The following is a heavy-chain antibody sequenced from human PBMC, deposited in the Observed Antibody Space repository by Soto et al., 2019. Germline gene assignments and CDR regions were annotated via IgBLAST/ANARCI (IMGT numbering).Heavy chain of an antibody. V-gene: IGHV1-18*01. CDR2: ISTYNGNS. Sequence: QGQLVQSGAEVKKPGASVKVSCKASGYTFTSYGISWVRQAPGQGLEWVGWISTYNGNSNYAQKYHGRVTMTTDTSTSTANMEMSSLRSDDTAVYYCARIADCSTTSCSFPSRFHIRGYYYYYGLDVWGQGTTVTVSS. CDR1: GYTFTSYG. CDR3: ARIADCSTTSCSFPSRFHIRGYYYYYGLDV. D-gene: IGHD2-2*01. J-gene: IGHJ6*02.